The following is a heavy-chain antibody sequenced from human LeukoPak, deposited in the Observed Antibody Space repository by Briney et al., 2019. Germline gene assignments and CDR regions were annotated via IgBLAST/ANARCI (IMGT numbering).Heavy chain of an antibody. CDR3: ASTYYDFWSGSYDY. D-gene: IGHD3-3*01. CDR1: GGSISSSSYY. V-gene: IGHV4-39*07. Sequence: SETLSLTCTVSGGSISSSSYYWGWIRQPPGKGLEWIGSIYHSGSTYYNPSLKSRVTISVDTSKNQFSLKLSSVTAADTAVYYCASTYYDFWSGSYDYWGQGTLVTVSS. J-gene: IGHJ4*02. CDR2: IYHSGST.